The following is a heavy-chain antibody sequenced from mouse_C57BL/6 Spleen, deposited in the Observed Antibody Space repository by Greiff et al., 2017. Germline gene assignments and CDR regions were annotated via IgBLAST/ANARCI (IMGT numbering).Heavy chain of an antibody. CDR1: GFTFSSYA. Sequence: EVQRVESGGGLVKPGGSLKLSCAASGFTFSSYAMSWVRQTPEKRLEWVATISDGGSYTYYPDNVKGRFTISRDNAKNNLYLQMSHLKSEDTAMYYCAREGAGLYFDYWGQGTTLTVSS. CDR3: AREGAGLYFDY. CDR2: ISDGGSYT. D-gene: IGHD3-1*01. J-gene: IGHJ2*01. V-gene: IGHV5-4*01.